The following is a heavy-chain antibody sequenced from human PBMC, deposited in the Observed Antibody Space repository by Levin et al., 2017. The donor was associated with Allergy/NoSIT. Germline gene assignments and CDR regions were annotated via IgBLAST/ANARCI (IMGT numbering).Heavy chain of an antibody. CDR2: ISNSDSSV. Sequence: PGGSLRLSCAASGFTLSSYEMSWVRQAPGKGLEWLSYISNSDSSVHYADSVKGRFTISRDNPTNSVYLQMNSLIVEHTCVYYCARENWGYIFDYWGLGALVTVSS. D-gene: IGHD5-18*01. CDR1: GFTLSSYE. J-gene: IGHJ4*02. V-gene: IGHV3-48*03. CDR3: ARENWGYIFDY.